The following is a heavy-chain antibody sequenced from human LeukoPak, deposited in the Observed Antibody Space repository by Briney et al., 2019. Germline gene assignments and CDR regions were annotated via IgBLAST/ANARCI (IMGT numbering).Heavy chain of an antibody. V-gene: IGHV4-39*01. CDR3: ARLADIVVVPAAAEGHAFDI. CDR2: IYYSGNT. J-gene: IGHJ3*02. Sequence: SETLSLTCTVSGGSINSGSSYWGWIRQPPGKGLEWIGSIYYSGNTYYNSSLKSRVTISVDTSKNQFSLKLTSVTAADTAVYYCARLADIVVVPAAAEGHAFDIWGPGTMVTVSS. CDR1: GGSINSGSSY. D-gene: IGHD2-2*01.